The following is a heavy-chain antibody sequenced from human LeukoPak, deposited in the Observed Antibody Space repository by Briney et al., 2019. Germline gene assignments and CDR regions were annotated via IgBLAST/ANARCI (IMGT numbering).Heavy chain of an antibody. V-gene: IGHV3-30*02. J-gene: IGHJ4*02. D-gene: IGHD3-10*01. CDR2: IRYDGSNK. CDR1: GFTFSSYG. Sequence: GGSLRLSCAASGFTFSSYGMHWVRQAPGKGLEGVAFIRYDGSNKYYADSVKGRFTISRDNSKNTLYLQMNSLRAEDTAVYYCAKGSGSYYLLGYWGQGTLVTVSS. CDR3: AKGSGSYYLLGY.